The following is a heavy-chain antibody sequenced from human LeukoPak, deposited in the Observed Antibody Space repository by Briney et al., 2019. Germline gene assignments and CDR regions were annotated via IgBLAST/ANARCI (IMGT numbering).Heavy chain of an antibody. J-gene: IGHJ4*02. V-gene: IGHV4-4*02. CDR3: ATQQKLYSYGYLDY. CDR1: GGSISSSNW. D-gene: IGHD5-18*01. Sequence: SGTLSLTCAVSGGSISSSNWWSWVRQPPGKGLEWIGEVYHSGSTNYNPSLKSRVTISVDKSKNQFSLKLSSVTAADTAVYYCATQQKLYSYGYLDYWGQGTLVTVSS. CDR2: VYHSGST.